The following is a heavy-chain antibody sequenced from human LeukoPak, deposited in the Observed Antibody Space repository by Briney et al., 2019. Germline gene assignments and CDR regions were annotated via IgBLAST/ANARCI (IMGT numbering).Heavy chain of an antibody. CDR1: GGSFSGYY. D-gene: IGHD3-10*01. J-gene: IGHJ3*02. CDR2: INHSGSP. CDR3: ARDLSDYYGSGSYRPIGAFDI. Sequence: ETLSLTCAVYGGSFSGYYWSWIRQPPGKGLEWIGEINHSGSPNYNPSLKSRVTISIDTSKNQFSLKLSPVTAADTAVYYCARDLSDYYGSGSYRPIGAFDIWGQGTMVTVSS. V-gene: IGHV4-34*01.